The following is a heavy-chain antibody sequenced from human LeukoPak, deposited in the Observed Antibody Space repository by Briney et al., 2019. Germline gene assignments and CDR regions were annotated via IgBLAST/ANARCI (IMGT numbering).Heavy chain of an antibody. CDR3: ARGPGDYYGSGSYWIHYYYYGMDV. V-gene: IGHV1-8*01. J-gene: IGHJ6*02. CDR2: MNPNSGNT. CDR1: GYTFTSND. D-gene: IGHD3-10*01. Sequence: ASVKVSCKASGYTFTSNDINWVRQATGQGLEWMGWMNPNSGNTGYAQKFQGRVTMTRNTSISTAYMELSSLRSEDTAVYYCARGPGDYYGSGSYWIHYYYYGMDVWGQGTTVTVSS.